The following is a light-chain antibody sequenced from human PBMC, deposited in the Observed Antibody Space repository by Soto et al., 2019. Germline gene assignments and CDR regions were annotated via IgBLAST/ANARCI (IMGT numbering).Light chain of an antibody. CDR1: QSVSSSS. V-gene: IGKV3-20*01. CDR2: GTS. CDR3: HQYGNSRFT. Sequence: VLTQSPGTLSLSAGDRATLSCRARQSVSSSSFAWYQPKPGQAPRLLIFGTSARHTGIPDRFRGSGSGTELTRTIPRLEPEDFELYYSHQYGNSRFTFGQGNQREIK. J-gene: IGKJ2*01.